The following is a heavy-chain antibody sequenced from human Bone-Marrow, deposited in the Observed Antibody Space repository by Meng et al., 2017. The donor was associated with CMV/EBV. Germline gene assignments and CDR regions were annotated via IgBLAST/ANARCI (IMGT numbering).Heavy chain of an antibody. J-gene: IGHJ5*02. CDR2: INPSGGST. Sequence: ASVKVSCKASGYTFTSYYMHWVRQAPGQGLEWMGIINPSGGSTSYAQKCQGRVTMTRDTPTSTVYMELSSLRSEDTAVYYCARDTPLHCSSTSCYTDWFDPWGQGTLVTVSS. D-gene: IGHD2-2*02. CDR3: ARDTPLHCSSTSCYTDWFDP. V-gene: IGHV1-46*01. CDR1: GYTFTSYY.